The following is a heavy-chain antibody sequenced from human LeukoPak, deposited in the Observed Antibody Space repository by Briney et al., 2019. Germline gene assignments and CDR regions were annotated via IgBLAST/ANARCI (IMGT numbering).Heavy chain of an antibody. CDR2: INPKTDNT. Sequence: ASVKVSCKASGDTFSNYDINWVRQAPGQGLEWMGWINPKTDNTGYAQKFQGRVTITRDISISTVYMEMSSLTSEDTAVYYCARALGGLLANWGQGTLVTVSS. V-gene: IGHV1-8*03. D-gene: IGHD2/OR15-2a*01. CDR1: GDTFSNYD. J-gene: IGHJ1*01. CDR3: ARALGGLLAN.